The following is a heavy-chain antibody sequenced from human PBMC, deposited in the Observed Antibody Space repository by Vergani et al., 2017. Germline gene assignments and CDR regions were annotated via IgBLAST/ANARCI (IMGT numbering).Heavy chain of an antibody. Sequence: QVQLVQSGAEVKKPGASVKVSCKASGYTFTSYGISWVRQAPGQGLEWMGWISAYNGNTNYAQKLQGRVTMTTDTSTSTAYMELRSLRPDDTAVYYCASGVSGYSYGYYFDYWGQGTLVTVSS. V-gene: IGHV1-18*01. CDR1: GYTFTSYG. CDR3: ASGVSGYSYGYYFDY. J-gene: IGHJ4*02. D-gene: IGHD5-18*01. CDR2: ISAYNGNT.